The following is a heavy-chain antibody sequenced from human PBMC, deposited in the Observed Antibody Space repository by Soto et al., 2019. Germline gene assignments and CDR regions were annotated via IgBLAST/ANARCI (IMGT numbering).Heavy chain of an antibody. CDR1: GFTFSSYA. CDR2: ISYDGSNK. V-gene: IGHV3-30-3*01. Sequence: QVQLVESGGGVVQPGRSLRLSCAASGFTFSSYAMHWVRQAPGKGLERVAVISYDGSNKYYADSVKGRFTISRDNSKNTLYLQMNSLRAEDTAVYYCELGTFDYWGQGTLVTVSS. D-gene: IGHD7-27*01. J-gene: IGHJ4*02. CDR3: ELGTFDY.